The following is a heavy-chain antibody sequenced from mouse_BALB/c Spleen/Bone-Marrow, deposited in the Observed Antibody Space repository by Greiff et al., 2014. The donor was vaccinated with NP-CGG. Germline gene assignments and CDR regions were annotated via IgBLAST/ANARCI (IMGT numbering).Heavy chain of an antibody. Sequence: EVQVVESGPELVKPGASVKISCKASGYSFTGYTMNWVKQSHGKNLEWIGLINPYNGGTSYNQRFKGKATLTVDKSSSTAYMEFLSLTSEDSAAYYCARSGLYYGNYLYAMDYWGQGTSVTVSS. CDR1: GYSFTGYT. J-gene: IGHJ4*01. V-gene: IGHV1-18*01. CDR3: ARSGLYYGNYLYAMDY. D-gene: IGHD2-1*01. CDR2: INPYNGGT.